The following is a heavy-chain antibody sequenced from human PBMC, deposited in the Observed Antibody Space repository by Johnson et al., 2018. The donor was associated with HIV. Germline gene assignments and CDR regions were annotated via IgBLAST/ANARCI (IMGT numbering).Heavy chain of an antibody. V-gene: IGHV3-73*02. D-gene: IGHD2-2*01. Sequence: VQLVESGGGLVQPGGSLKLSCAASGFTFSGSVMHWVRQASGKGREWVGRIRSKTDSYATAYAASVKGRFAISREDAKNTAYLQMNSLKTEDTAVYYCASHLAGTYAKREDAFDIWGQGTMVTVSS. CDR2: IRSKTDSYAT. J-gene: IGHJ3*02. CDR3: ASHLAGTYAKREDAFDI. CDR1: GFTFSGSV.